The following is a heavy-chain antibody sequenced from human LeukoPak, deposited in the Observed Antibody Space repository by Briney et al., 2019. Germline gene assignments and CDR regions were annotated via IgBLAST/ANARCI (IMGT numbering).Heavy chain of an antibody. V-gene: IGHV4-34*01. CDR3: ARPLNDGSGSPYYFDY. Sequence: SSETLSLTCAVYGGSFSGYYWSWIRQPPGKGLEWIGEINHSGSTNYNPSLKSRVTISVDTSKNQFSLKLRSVTAADTAVYYCARPLNDGSGSPYYFDYWGQGTLVTVSS. J-gene: IGHJ4*02. D-gene: IGHD3-10*01. CDR2: INHSGST. CDR1: GGSFSGYY.